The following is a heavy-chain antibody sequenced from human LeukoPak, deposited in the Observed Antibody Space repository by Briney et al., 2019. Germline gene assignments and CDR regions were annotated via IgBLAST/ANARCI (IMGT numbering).Heavy chain of an antibody. D-gene: IGHD5/OR15-5a*01. Sequence: HPGRSLRLSCAASGFTFDVYTMIWVRQTPGKGLGWVSGISWRSGIIGYADSVKGRFTISRDNAKNSLYLQMNSLRAEDTALCHCVRGGRSKVYGGDYFGQGTLVTVSS. J-gene: IGHJ4*02. CDR3: VRGGRSKVYGGDY. CDR1: GFTFDVYT. V-gene: IGHV3-9*01. CDR2: ISWRSGII.